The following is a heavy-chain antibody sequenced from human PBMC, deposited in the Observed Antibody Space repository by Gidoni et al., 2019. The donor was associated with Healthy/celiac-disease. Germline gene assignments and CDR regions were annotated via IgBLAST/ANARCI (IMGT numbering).Heavy chain of an antibody. Sequence: QVQLQESGPGLVKPSQTLSLTCTVSGGSISSGSYYWSWIRQPAGKGLEWIGRIYTSGSTNYNPSLKSRVTISVDTSKNQFSLKLSSVTAADTAVYYCARVGATAFDIWGQGTMVTVSS. V-gene: IGHV4-61*02. CDR2: IYTSGST. CDR1: GGSISSGSYY. J-gene: IGHJ3*02. CDR3: ARVGATAFDI. D-gene: IGHD1-26*01.